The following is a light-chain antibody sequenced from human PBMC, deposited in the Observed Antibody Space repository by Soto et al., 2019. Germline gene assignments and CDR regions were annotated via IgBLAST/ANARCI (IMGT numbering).Light chain of an antibody. CDR2: DAS. V-gene: IGKV1-33*01. J-gene: IGKJ5*01. CDR3: QQYDNLPLMYT. Sequence: DIQMTQSPSSLSASVGDRVTITCQASQDISNYLNWYQQKPGKAPKLLIYDASNLETGVPSRFSGSGSGTDFTFTISSLQPEDIATYYCQQYDNLPLMYTFGQGTRLEI. CDR1: QDISNY.